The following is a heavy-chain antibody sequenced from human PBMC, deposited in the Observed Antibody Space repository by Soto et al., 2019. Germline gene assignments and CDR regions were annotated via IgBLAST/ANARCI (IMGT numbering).Heavy chain of an antibody. CDR2: ISGSGGST. D-gene: IGHD3-10*01. J-gene: IGHJ4*02. V-gene: IGHV3-23*01. CDR3: AKDKGEGVRGVIIPHFDY. CDR1: GFTFSSYA. Sequence: PGGSLRLSCAASGFTFSSYAMSWVRQAPGKGLEWVSAISGSGGSTYYADSVKGRFTISRDNSKNTLYLQMNSLRAEDTAVYYCAKDKGEGVRGVIIPHFDYWGQGTLVTVSS.